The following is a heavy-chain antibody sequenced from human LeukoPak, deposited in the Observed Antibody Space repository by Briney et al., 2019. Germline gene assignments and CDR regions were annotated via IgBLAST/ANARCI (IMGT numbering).Heavy chain of an antibody. V-gene: IGHV3-11*01. Sequence: GGSLRLSCAASGFTFSDYYMSWIRQAPGKGLQWVSHISSGGSARYYADSAKGRFTISRDNTKNSLYLHMNSLRAEDTAVYYCVRGDYSDSSGPGYWGQGTLVTVSS. D-gene: IGHD3-22*01. CDR1: GFTFSDYY. CDR2: ISSGGSAR. CDR3: VRGDYSDSSGPGY. J-gene: IGHJ4*02.